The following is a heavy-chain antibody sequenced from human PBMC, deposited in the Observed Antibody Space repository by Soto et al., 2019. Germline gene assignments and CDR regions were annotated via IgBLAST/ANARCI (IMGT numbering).Heavy chain of an antibody. CDR3: ATAVAGFPYYFDY. Sequence: SETLSLTCTVSGGYISSYYWSWIRQPPGKGLEWIGYIYYSGSTNYNPSLKSRVTISVDTSKNQFSLKLSSVTAADTAVYYCATAVAGFPYYFDYWGQGTLVTVSS. CDR2: IYYSGST. D-gene: IGHD6-19*01. CDR1: GGYISSYY. J-gene: IGHJ4*02. V-gene: IGHV4-59*01.